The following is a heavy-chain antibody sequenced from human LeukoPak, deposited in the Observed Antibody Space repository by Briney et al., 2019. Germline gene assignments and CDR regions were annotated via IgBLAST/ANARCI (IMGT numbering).Heavy chain of an antibody. V-gene: IGHV4-59*08. CDR3: ARLNGGN. Sequence: SETLSLTCTVSGGSISTYYWSWIRRPPGKGLEWIGYIDYSGSTAYSPSLNGRVAVSLDTSKNQFSLKLRSVTAADTAVYYCARLNGGNWGPGIMVTVSS. J-gene: IGHJ4*02. CDR2: IDYSGST. D-gene: IGHD4-23*01. CDR1: GGSISTYY.